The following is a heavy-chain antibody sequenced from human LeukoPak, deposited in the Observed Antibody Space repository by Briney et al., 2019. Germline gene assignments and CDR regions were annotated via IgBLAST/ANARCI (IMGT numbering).Heavy chain of an antibody. J-gene: IGHJ5*02. CDR1: GFTFSSYA. D-gene: IGHD3-9*01. Sequence: PGGSLRLSCAASGFTFSSYAMSWVRQAPGKGLEWVSAISGSGGSTYYADSVKGRFTISRDNSKNTLYLQMNSLRAEDTAVYYCAKDGGALRYFDWFLSWFDPWGQGTLVTVSS. CDR2: ISGSGGST. CDR3: AKDGGALRYFDWFLSWFDP. V-gene: IGHV3-23*01.